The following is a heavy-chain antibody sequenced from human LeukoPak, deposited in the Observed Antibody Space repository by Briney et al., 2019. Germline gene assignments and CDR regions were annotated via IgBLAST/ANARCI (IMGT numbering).Heavy chain of an antibody. D-gene: IGHD6-13*01. V-gene: IGHV1-18*01. CDR2: ISPNGKT. CDR3: AIDPLVIADPATDGGF. Sequence: GASVKVSCKASGYIFTTYGIHWLRQAPGHGLEWMGWISPNGKTNYEPKLQDRFTLTTDTSTSTAYMELSSLTSADTAVYYCAIDPLVIADPATDGGFWGQGTLVTVSS. J-gene: IGHJ4*02. CDR1: GYIFTTYG.